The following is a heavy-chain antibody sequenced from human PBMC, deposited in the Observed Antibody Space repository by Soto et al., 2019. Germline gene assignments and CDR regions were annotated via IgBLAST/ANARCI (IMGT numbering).Heavy chain of an antibody. V-gene: IGHV4-39*01. D-gene: IGHD6-13*01. Sequence: SETLSLTCTVSGGSISSSSYYWGWIRQPPGKGLEWIGSIYYSGSTYYNPSLKSRVTISVDTSKNQFSLKLSSVTAADTAVYYCAQQLSGAPDWFDPWGQGTLVTVSS. CDR1: GGSISSSSYY. CDR2: IYYSGST. CDR3: AQQLSGAPDWFDP. J-gene: IGHJ5*02.